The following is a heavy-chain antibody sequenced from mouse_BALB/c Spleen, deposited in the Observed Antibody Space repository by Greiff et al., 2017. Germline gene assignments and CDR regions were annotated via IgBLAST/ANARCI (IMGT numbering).Heavy chain of an antibody. J-gene: IGHJ4*01. CDR1: GYTFSSYW. CDR3: GIYYYGSAYAMDY. CDR2: ILPGSGST. V-gene: IGHV1-9*01. Sequence: VQLQQSGAELMKPGASVKISCKATGYTFSSYWIEWVKQRPGHGLEWIGEILPGSGSTNYNEKFKGKATFTADTSSNTAYMQLSSLTSEDSAVYYCGIYYYGSAYAMDYWGQGTSVTVSS. D-gene: IGHD1-1*01.